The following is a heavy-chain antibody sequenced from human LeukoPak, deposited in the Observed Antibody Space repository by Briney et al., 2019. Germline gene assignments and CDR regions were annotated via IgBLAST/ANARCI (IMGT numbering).Heavy chain of an antibody. V-gene: IGHV3-74*01. CDR3: ARGSWSAADTNIDY. D-gene: IGHD6-13*01. J-gene: IGHJ4*02. CDR1: GFTFTNYA. CDR2: INSDGSRT. Sequence: GGSLRLSCAASGFTFTNYAMSWLRQGPGKGLVWVSCINSDGSRTTYADSVKGRFTISRDNAKNTLYLQMNTLRVEDTAVYYCARGSWSAADTNIDYWGQGTLVTVSS.